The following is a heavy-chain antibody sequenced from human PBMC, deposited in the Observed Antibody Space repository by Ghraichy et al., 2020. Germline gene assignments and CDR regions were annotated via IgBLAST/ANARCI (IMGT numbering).Heavy chain of an antibody. CDR2: IYSGGSTYNGGST. V-gene: IGHV3-23*03. CDR3: AREKSVSGFDL. D-gene: IGHD6-19*01. J-gene: IGHJ2*01. Sequence: GGSLRLSCAASGFTVSSNYMSWVRQAPGKGLEWVSVIYSGGSTYNGGSTYNADSVKGRFTISRDNSKNTVYLQMNSLRAEDTAVYYCAREKSVSGFDLWGRGTLVTVSS. CDR1: GFTVSSNY.